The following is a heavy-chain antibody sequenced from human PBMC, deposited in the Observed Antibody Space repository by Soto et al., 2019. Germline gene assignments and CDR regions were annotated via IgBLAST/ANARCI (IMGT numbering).Heavy chain of an antibody. Sequence: VQLLESGGGLVQPGGSLRLSCAASGFTFSTYGMHWVRQAPGKGLEWVAVVSSSGTTQYYADSVKGRFTISRDNSKNTLYLQMNSLTAEDTAVYYCAKAGTSHAAGYYFDYWGQGTLFTVSS. V-gene: IGHV3-30*18. D-gene: IGHD5-12*01. CDR2: VSSSGTTQ. J-gene: IGHJ4*02. CDR1: GFTFSTYG. CDR3: AKAGTSHAAGYYFDY.